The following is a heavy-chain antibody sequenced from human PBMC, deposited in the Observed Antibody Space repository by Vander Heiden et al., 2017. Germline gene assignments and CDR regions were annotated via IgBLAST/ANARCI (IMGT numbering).Heavy chain of an antibody. D-gene: IGHD6-13*01. J-gene: IGHJ4*02. V-gene: IGHV1-46*02. CDR1: GYTLNTYY. CDR2: INPSVGST. Sequence: QVQLVQSGAEVKKPGASVKVSCTASGYTLNTYYMHWVRQAPGQGLEWMGIINPSVGSTTYAQKFQGRVTMTRDTSTSTVYMGLNSLRSEDTAVYYCARDHSTSFPFDYWGQGTLVTVSS. CDR3: ARDHSTSFPFDY.